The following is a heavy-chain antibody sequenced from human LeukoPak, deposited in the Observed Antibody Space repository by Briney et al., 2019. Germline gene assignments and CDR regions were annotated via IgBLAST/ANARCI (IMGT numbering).Heavy chain of an antibody. CDR3: ARRRYYGSGSYSLNWFDP. Sequence: WVRQAPGKGLEWIGSIYYSETTYYNPSLKSRVTISVDTSKNQFSLGLSSVTAADTAVYYCARRRYYGSGSYSLNWFDPWGQGTLVTVSS. V-gene: IGHV4-39*01. CDR2: IYYSETT. D-gene: IGHD3-10*01. J-gene: IGHJ5*02.